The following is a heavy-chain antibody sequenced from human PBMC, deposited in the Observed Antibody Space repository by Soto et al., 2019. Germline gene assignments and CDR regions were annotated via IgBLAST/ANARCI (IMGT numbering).Heavy chain of an antibody. CDR3: ARVYGYYYDSSGYYQAFDY. CDR1: GGSISSGGYY. V-gene: IGHV4-31*03. CDR2: IYYSGST. Sequence: PSETLSLTCTVSGGSISSGGYYWSWIRQHPGKGLEWIGYIYYSGSTYYNPSLKSRVTISVDTSKNQFSLKLSSVTAADTAVYYCARVYGYYYDSSGYYQAFDYWGQGTLVTVSS. J-gene: IGHJ4*02. D-gene: IGHD3-22*01.